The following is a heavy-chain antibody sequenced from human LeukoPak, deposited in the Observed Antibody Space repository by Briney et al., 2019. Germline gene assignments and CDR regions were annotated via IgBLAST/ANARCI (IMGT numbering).Heavy chain of an antibody. Sequence: SVKVSCKASGGTFSSYAISWVRQAPGQGLEWMGRIIPIFGTANYAQKSQGRVTITTDESTSTAYMELSSLRSEDTAVYYCARSNFYDSTGYYYVPYYFDYWGQGTLVTVSS. V-gene: IGHV1-69*05. D-gene: IGHD3-22*01. CDR3: ARSNFYDSTGYYYVPYYFDY. CDR2: IIPIFGTA. J-gene: IGHJ4*02. CDR1: GGTFSSYA.